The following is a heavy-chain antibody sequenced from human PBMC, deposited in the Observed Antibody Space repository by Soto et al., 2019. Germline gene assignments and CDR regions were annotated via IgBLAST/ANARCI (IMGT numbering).Heavy chain of an antibody. CDR2: IWYDGSNK. V-gene: IGHV3-33*01. J-gene: IGHJ4*02. CDR1: GFTFSSYG. D-gene: IGHD3-3*02. Sequence: PGGSLRLSCAASGFTFSSYGMHWVRQAPGKGLEWVAVIWYDGSNKYYADSVKGRFTISRDNSKNTLYLQMNSLRAEDTAVYYCARDPVGHFSAEFDYWGQGTLVTVSS. CDR3: ARDPVGHFSAEFDY.